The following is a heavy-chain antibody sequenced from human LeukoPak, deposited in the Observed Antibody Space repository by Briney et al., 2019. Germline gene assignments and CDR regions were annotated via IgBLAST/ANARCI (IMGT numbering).Heavy chain of an antibody. V-gene: IGHV3-30*04. CDR1: GFTFSSYA. CDR3: ARGRELRFLEGRYYFDY. Sequence: PGGSLRLSCAASGFTFSSYAMHWVRQAPGKGLEWVAVISYDGSNKYYADSVKGRFTISRDNSKNTLYLQMNSLRAEDTAVYHCARGRELRFLEGRYYFDYWGQGTLVTVSS. D-gene: IGHD3-3*01. J-gene: IGHJ4*02. CDR2: ISYDGSNK.